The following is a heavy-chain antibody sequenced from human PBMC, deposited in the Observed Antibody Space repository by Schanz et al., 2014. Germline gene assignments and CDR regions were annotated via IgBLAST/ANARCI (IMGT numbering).Heavy chain of an antibody. CDR1: GFIFSNYG. CDR3: AKDSTHIDIVLVPTAIDY. J-gene: IGHJ4*02. V-gene: IGHV3-30*02. Sequence: VQLLESGGGLVQPGGSLRLSCAASGFIFSNYGMHWVRQAPGKGLEWVAVIWSDGSGKYYADSVKGRFTISRDNSKNTLYLHMNTLRSEDTAVYYCAKDSTHIDIVLVPTAIDYWGQGTLVTVSS. CDR2: IWSDGSGK. D-gene: IGHD2-2*01.